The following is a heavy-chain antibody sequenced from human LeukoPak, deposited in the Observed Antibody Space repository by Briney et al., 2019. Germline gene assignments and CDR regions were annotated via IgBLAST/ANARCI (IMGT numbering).Heavy chain of an antibody. CDR1: GFTVGSNY. D-gene: IGHD3-16*01. CDR2: IYNDGGT. Sequence: PGGSLRLSCAASGFTVGSNYMSWVRQGPGKGLEWVALIYNDGGTHYTDSVKGRFTISRDNAKNSLYLQMNSLRAADTAVYYCARDRGDYVWGSLVNWFDPWGQGTLVTVSS. V-gene: IGHV3-53*01. CDR3: ARDRGDYVWGSLVNWFDP. J-gene: IGHJ5*02.